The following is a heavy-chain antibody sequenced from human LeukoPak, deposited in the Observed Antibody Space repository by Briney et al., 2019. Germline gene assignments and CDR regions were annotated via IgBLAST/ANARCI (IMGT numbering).Heavy chain of an antibody. D-gene: IGHD3-10*01. V-gene: IGHV3-23*01. CDR3: AKGPNFGSWRAVDY. J-gene: IGHJ4*02. CDR1: DSSFRSHD. Sequence: QPGGSLTFSCAASDSSFRSHDMSWVRQTLEKGLEWVSSIAGDGASFYADSVEGRFTISRDKSENILYLQMNSLRADDTAIYYCAKGPNFGSWRAVDYWGQGSLVTVSS. CDR2: IAGDGAS.